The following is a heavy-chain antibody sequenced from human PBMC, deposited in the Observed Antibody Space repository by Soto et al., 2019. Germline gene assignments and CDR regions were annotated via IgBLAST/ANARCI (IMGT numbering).Heavy chain of an antibody. CDR1: GFTFSSYG. Sequence: GGSLRLSCAASGFTFSSYGMHWVRQAPGKGLEWVAVISYDGSNKYYGDSVKGRFTISRDNSKNTLYLQMNSLRAEDTAVYYCAKAPYSNYTPSYYYYYIDVWGKGTTVTVSS. D-gene: IGHD4-4*01. CDR2: ISYDGSNK. CDR3: AKAPYSNYTPSYYYYYIDV. V-gene: IGHV3-30*18. J-gene: IGHJ6*03.